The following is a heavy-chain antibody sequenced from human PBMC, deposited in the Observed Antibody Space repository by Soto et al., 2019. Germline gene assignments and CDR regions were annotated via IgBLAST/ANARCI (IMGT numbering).Heavy chain of an antibody. J-gene: IGHJ6*02. D-gene: IGHD2-2*01. Sequence: ASVKVSCKASGYTSTGYYMHWVRQAPGQGLEWMGWINPNSGGTNYAQKFQGRVTMTRDTSISTAYMELSRLRSDDTAVYYCARESPGIFCSSTSCRYYYYYYGMDVWGQGTTVTVSS. CDR2: INPNSGGT. CDR3: ARESPGIFCSSTSCRYYYYYYGMDV. V-gene: IGHV1-2*02. CDR1: GYTSTGYY.